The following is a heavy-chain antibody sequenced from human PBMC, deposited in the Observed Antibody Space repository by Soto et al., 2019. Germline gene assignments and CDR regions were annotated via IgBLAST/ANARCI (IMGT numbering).Heavy chain of an antibody. V-gene: IGHV4-34*01. D-gene: IGHD3-22*01. CDR3: ARAGDSSGYCNS. Sequence: SETLSLTCAVYGGSFSGYYWSGIRQPPGKGLEWIGEINHRGTTNSNPSLKSRVTISVDSSKNQFSLKLSSVTAADTAVYYCARAGDSSGYCNSWGQGTLVT. CDR1: GGSFSGYY. J-gene: IGHJ4*02. CDR2: INHRGTT.